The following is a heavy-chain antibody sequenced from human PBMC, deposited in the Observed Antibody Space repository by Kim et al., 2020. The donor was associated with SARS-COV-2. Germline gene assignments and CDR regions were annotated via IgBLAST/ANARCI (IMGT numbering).Heavy chain of an antibody. D-gene: IGHD1-26*01. V-gene: IGHV1-69*13. CDR3: ARGIQMWGFDY. Sequence: SVKVSCKASGGTFRRSGVSWVRQAPGQGLEWVGGIVPVLGTPYYAQKFQGRVTITADESTNTVYMDVSGLTSGDTAIYYCARGIQMWGFDYWGQGTLVTCSS. CDR1: GGTFRRSG. J-gene: IGHJ4*02. CDR2: IVPVLGTP.